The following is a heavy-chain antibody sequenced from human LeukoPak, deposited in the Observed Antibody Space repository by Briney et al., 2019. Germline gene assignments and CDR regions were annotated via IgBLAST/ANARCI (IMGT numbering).Heavy chain of an antibody. CDR1: GGSISSYY. V-gene: IGHV4-59*01. CDR3: ARGTGYSSSWYVY. Sequence: SETLSLTCTVSGGSISSYYWSWIRQPPGKGLEWIGYIYYSGSTNYNPSLKSRVTISVDMSKNQFSPKLSSVTAADTAVYYCARGTGYSSSWYVYWGQGTLVTVSS. J-gene: IGHJ4*02. CDR2: IYYSGST. D-gene: IGHD6-13*01.